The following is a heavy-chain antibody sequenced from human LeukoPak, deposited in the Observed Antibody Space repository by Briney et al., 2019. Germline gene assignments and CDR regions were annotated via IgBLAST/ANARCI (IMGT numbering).Heavy chain of an antibody. V-gene: IGHV4-39*01. CDR1: GGSISSSSHF. D-gene: IGHD2-15*01. CDR2: IYYSGNT. CDR3: ARHENIVVVVAATGFDN. J-gene: IGHJ4*02. Sequence: SETLSLTCTVSGGSISSSSHFWSWIRQPPGKGLEWIGSIYYSGNTYYNSSLKSRVTISVDTSKNQFSLKLSSVTAADAAVYYCARHENIVVVVAATGFDNWGQGTLVTVSS.